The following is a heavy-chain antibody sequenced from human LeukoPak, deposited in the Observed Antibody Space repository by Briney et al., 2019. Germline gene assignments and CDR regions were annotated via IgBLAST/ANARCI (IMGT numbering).Heavy chain of an antibody. CDR2: IYYSGST. CDR3: ASSIGSGDYVDY. D-gene: IGHD4-17*01. Sequence: SETLSLTCTVSGGSISSGDYYWGWIRQPPGKGLEWIGYIYYSGSTSYNPSLKSRVAISVDTSKNQFSLKLSSVTAADTAVYYCASSIGSGDYVDYWGQGTLVSVSS. J-gene: IGHJ4*02. CDR1: GGSISSGDYY. V-gene: IGHV4-30-4*01.